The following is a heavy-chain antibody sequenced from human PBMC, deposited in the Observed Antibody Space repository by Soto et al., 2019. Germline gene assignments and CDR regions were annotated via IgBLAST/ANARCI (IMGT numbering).Heavy chain of an antibody. J-gene: IGHJ3*02. CDR1: GYIFTNYW. Sequence: GESLKISCKGSGYIFTNYWIGWVRQMPGKGLEWMGIIYPGDSNTRYSPSFQGQVAISAEQSISTAYLQWSSLKASDTAMYYCAKRGFCARDAFDIWGQGTMVTVSS. V-gene: IGHV5-51*01. CDR2: IYPGDSNT. D-gene: IGHD3-3*01. CDR3: AKRGFCARDAFDI.